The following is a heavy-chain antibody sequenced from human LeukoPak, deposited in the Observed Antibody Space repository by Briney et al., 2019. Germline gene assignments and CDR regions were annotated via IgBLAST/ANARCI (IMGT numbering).Heavy chain of an antibody. CDR2: ISSSSYI. CDR3: ARDISGSYRLDDAFDI. J-gene: IGHJ3*02. Sequence: NPGGSLRLSCAASGFTFSSYSMNWVRQAPGKGLEWVSSISSSSYIYYADSVKGRFTISRDNAKNSLYLQMNSLRAEDTAVYYCARDISGSYRLDDAFDIWGQGTMVTVSS. V-gene: IGHV3-21*01. CDR1: GFTFSSYS. D-gene: IGHD1-26*01.